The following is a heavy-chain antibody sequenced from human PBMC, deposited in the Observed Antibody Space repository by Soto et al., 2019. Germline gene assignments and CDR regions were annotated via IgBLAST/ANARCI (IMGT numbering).Heavy chain of an antibody. CDR1: GYTFTGYF. CDR3: ARENPRGWFDP. Sequence: ASVKVSCKAFGYTFTGYFMHWVRQAPGQGLEWMGWINPNSGGTNYAQKFQGWVTMTRDTSISTAYMELSRLRSDDTAVYYCARENPRGWFDPWGQGTLVTVSS. CDR2: INPNSGGT. V-gene: IGHV1-2*04. J-gene: IGHJ5*02. D-gene: IGHD3-10*01.